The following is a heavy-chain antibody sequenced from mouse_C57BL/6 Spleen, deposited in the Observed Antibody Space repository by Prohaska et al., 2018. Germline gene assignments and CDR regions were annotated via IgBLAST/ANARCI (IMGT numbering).Heavy chain of an antibody. CDR2: INPSSGYT. Sequence: GYTFTSYWMHWVKQRPGQGLEWIGYINPSSGYTKYNQKFKDKATLTADKSSSTAYMQLSRLTYEDSAVYYCARGGTAQARFDYWGQGTTLTVSS. D-gene: IGHD3-2*02. V-gene: IGHV1-7*01. CDR3: ARGGTAQARFDY. J-gene: IGHJ2*01. CDR1: GYTFTSYW.